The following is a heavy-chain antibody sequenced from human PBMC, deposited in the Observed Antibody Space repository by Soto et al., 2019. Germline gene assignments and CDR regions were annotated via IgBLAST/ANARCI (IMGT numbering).Heavy chain of an antibody. CDR3: VSARPFDY. J-gene: IGHJ4*02. CDR1: GFTFSSYA. V-gene: IGHV3-30-3*01. Sequence: QVQLVESGGGVVQPGRSLRLSCAASGFTFSSYAMHWVRQAPGKGLEWVAVISYDGSNKYYADSVKGRFTISRDNSKNALSLQMNSLRAEDTAVYYCVSARPFDYWGQGTLVTVSS. CDR2: ISYDGSNK.